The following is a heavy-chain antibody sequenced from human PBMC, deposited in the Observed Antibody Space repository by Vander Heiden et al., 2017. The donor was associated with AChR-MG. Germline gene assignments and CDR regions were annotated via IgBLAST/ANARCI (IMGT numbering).Heavy chain of an antibody. J-gene: IGHJ4*02. CDR2: ISYDGSNK. D-gene: IGHD3-22*01. CDR3: ARDRWYYYDSSGYSSLTFDY. CDR1: GFTFRSYA. Sequence: QVQLVESGGGVVQPGRSLRLSCAASGFTFRSYAIPGVRQAPGKGLEWVAVISYDGSNKYYADSVKGRFTISRDNSKNTLYLQMNSLRAEDTAVYYCARDRWYYYDSSGYSSLTFDYWCQGTLVTVSS. V-gene: IGHV3-30-3*01.